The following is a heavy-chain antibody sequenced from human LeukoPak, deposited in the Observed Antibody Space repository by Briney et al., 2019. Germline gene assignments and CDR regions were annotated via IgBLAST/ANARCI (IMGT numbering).Heavy chain of an antibody. CDR1: GASISSYY. J-gene: IGHJ3*02. Sequence: SETLSLTCTVSGASISSYYWTWIRQPAGNGLEWIGRIYASGSTNYNPSFKSRVTMSVDTSKKQFSLKMSSVTAADTAVYYCARDLRIVAEQRDAFDIWGQGTMVTVSS. D-gene: IGHD2-15*01. V-gene: IGHV4-4*07. CDR2: IYASGST. CDR3: ARDLRIVAEQRDAFDI.